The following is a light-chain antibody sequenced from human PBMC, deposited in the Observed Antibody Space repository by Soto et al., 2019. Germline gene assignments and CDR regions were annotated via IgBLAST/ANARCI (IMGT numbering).Light chain of an antibody. J-gene: IGKJ1*01. CDR2: DAS. CDR3: QQYGDSPWT. CDR1: QSVSSY. V-gene: IGKV3-11*01. Sequence: EIVVTQSPATLSLSPGERATLSCRARQSVSSYLAWYQQKPGQAPRLLIYDASNRATGIPARFSGSGSGTDFTLTISRLEPEDFAVYYCQQYGDSPWTFGQGTKVDI.